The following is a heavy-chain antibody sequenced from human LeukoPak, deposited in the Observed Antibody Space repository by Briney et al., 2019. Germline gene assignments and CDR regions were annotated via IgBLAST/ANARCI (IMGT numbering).Heavy chain of an antibody. CDR1: GFTFSNYN. CDR3: ARGAHVLRYFDWLSSLNWFDP. D-gene: IGHD3-9*01. CDR2: ITISSTYI. J-gene: IGHJ5*02. V-gene: IGHV3-21*01. Sequence: GGSLRLSCAASGFTFSNYNMNWVRQAPGKGLEWVSSITISSTYIYYADSVKGRFTISRDNAKNSLYLQMNSLRAEDSAVYYCARGAHVLRYFDWLSSLNWFDPWGQGTLVTVSS.